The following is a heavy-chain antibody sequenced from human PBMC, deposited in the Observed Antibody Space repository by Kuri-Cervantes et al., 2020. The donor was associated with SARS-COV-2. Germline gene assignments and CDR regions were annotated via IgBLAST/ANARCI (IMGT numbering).Heavy chain of an antibody. CDR3: ASDYDSSAYLHSDAFDI. Sequence: ASVKVSCKASGYTFTGYYMHWVRQAPGQGLEWMGWISGDNGDTNYAQKFQGRVTITKDTSTSTAYMELRSLRSDDTAVYFCASDYDSSAYLHSDAFDIWGQGTMVTVSS. D-gene: IGHD3-22*01. CDR2: ISGDNGDT. J-gene: IGHJ3*02. CDR1: GYTFTGYY. V-gene: IGHV1-18*04.